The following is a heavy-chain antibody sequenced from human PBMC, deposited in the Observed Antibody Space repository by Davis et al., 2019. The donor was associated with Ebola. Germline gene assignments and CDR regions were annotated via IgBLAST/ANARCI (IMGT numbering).Heavy chain of an antibody. CDR2: IKQDGSEK. V-gene: IGHV3-7*03. CDR3: AKGSLWSSSFYWYFDL. D-gene: IGHD6-6*01. CDR1: GFTFSSYW. J-gene: IGHJ2*01. Sequence: GGSLRLSCAASGFTFSSYWMSWVRQAPGKGLEWVANIKQDGSEKYYVDSVKGRFTISRDNAKNSLYLQMNSPRAEDTAVYYCAKGSLWSSSFYWYFDLWGRGTLVTVSS.